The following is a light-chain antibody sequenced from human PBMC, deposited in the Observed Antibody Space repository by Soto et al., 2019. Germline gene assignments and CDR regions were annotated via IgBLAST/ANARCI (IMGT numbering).Light chain of an antibody. CDR3: QQYGSSPRT. CDR2: GAF. CDR1: QSVSSY. V-gene: IGKV3-20*01. J-gene: IGKJ1*01. Sequence: EIVLTQSPATLSLSPGERATLSCRASQSVSSYLAWYQQKPGQAPRLLIFGAFSRATGIPDRFSGSGSGTDFTLSISRLEPEDFAVYYCQQYGSSPRTFGQGTKVDIK.